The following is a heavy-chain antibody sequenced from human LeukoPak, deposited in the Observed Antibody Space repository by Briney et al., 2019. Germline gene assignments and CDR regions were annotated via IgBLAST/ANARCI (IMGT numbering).Heavy chain of an antibody. D-gene: IGHD5-18*01. Sequence: PGGSLRLSCAASGFTVSSNYMSWVRQAPGKGLEWVSVIYSGGSTYYADSVKGRFTISRDNAKNSLYLQMNSLRAEDTALYYCAKSVSGLQLGAFDYWGQGTLVTVSS. CDR2: IYSGGST. CDR1: GFTVSSNY. CDR3: AKSVSGLQLGAFDY. J-gene: IGHJ4*02. V-gene: IGHV3-53*05.